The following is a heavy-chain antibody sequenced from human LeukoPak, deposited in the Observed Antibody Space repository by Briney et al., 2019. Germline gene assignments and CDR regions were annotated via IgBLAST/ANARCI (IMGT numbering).Heavy chain of an antibody. CDR3: ASAPWIQAYFDY. Sequence: ASVKVSCKASGYTFTGYYMHWVRQAPGQGLEWTGWINPNSGGTNYAQKFQGRVTMTRDTSISTAYMELSRLRSDDTAVYYCASAPWIQAYFDYWGQGTLVTVSS. V-gene: IGHV1-2*02. CDR1: GYTFTGYY. J-gene: IGHJ4*02. D-gene: IGHD5-18*01. CDR2: INPNSGGT.